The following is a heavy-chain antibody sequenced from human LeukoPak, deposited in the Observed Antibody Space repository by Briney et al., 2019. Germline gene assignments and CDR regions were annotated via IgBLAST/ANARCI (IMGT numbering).Heavy chain of an antibody. D-gene: IGHD3-22*01. V-gene: IGHV3-23*01. J-gene: IGHJ4*02. Sequence: PGGSLRLSCAASGFTFSRYAMSSVRQAPGKGLEWVSAISGSVGGTYYADPVKGRFTISRDNSKNTLYLQMNSLRAEDTAVYYCAKAPQMIVVVIRYFDYWGQGTLVTVSS. CDR1: GFTFSRYA. CDR3: AKAPQMIVVVIRYFDY. CDR2: ISGSVGGT.